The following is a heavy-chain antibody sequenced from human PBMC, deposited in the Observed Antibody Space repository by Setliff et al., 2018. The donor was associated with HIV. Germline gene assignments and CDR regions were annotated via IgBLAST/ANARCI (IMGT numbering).Heavy chain of an antibody. CDR2: IGTYNGDT. D-gene: IGHD3-10*01. CDR3: AREGLWFGDRGYYMDV. J-gene: IGHJ6*03. V-gene: IGHV1-18*01. CDR1: GYTFTSSG. Sequence: GASVKVSCKASGYTFTSSGITWVRQAPGQGLEWMGWIGTYNGDTNYAQKFQGRVTMTTGTSTSTAYMELRSLISDDTAVYYCAREGLWFGDRGYYMDVWGTGTAVTVSS.